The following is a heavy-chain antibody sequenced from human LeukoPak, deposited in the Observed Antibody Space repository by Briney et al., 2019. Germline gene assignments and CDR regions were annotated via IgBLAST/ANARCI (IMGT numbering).Heavy chain of an antibody. CDR1: GGSFISYS. J-gene: IGHJ3*02. V-gene: IGHV1-69*02. CDR3: AIPAAIAVAGTNAFDI. Sequence: SVKVSCKASGGSFISYSISWVRQTPGQGLEWMGRITPFLGVPDYAQKFQGRVTITADKSTSTAYMELSSLKSEDTAVYYCAIPAAIAVAGTNAFDIWGQGTMVTVSS. CDR2: ITPFLGVP. D-gene: IGHD6-19*01.